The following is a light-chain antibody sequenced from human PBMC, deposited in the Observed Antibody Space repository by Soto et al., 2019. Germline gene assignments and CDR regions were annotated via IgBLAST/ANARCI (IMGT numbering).Light chain of an antibody. CDR1: SSDVGSYNL. CDR3: CSYAGRSTFPDVV. J-gene: IGLJ2*01. Sequence: QSALTQPASVSGSPGQSITISCTGTSSDVGSYNLVSWYQQHPGKAPKLMIYEGSKRPSGVSNRLSGSKSGNTASLTISGLQAEDEADYYCCSYAGRSTFPDVVFGGGTKLTVL. V-gene: IGLV2-23*01. CDR2: EGS.